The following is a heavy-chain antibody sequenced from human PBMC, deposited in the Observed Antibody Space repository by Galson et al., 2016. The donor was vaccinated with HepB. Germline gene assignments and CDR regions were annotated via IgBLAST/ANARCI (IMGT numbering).Heavy chain of an antibody. CDR2: MTPNSGNT. J-gene: IGHJ4*02. D-gene: IGHD7-27*01. V-gene: IGHV1-8*02. CDR1: GYTFTNYD. CDR3: ARNRPFTGDFDY. Sequence: SVKVSCKASGYTFTNYDFNWVRQAPGQGLEWLGWMTPNSGNTGYAQKFQGRLSLTRDISTSKAYMELSSLTPDDTAVEYCARNRPFTGDFDYWGQGTLVTVSS.